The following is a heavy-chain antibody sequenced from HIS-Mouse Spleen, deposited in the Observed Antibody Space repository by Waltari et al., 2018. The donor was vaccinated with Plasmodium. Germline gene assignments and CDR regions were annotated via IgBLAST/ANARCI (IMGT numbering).Heavy chain of an antibody. D-gene: IGHD3-3*01. J-gene: IGHJ2*01. CDR3: ARVTSSGVYWYFDL. CDR2: INQSGST. CDR1: GGSFSGYY. V-gene: IGHV4-34*01. Sequence: QVQLQQWGAGLLKPSETLSLTCAVYGGSFSGYYWSWIRQPPGKGLEWIGEINQSGSTNYNPSLKSRVTISADTSKNQFSLKLSSVTAADTAVYYCARVTSSGVYWYFDLWGRGTLVTVSS.